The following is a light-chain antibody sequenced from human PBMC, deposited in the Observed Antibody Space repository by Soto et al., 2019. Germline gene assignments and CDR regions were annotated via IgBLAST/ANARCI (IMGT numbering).Light chain of an antibody. CDR2: GAS. Sequence: EIVLTQSPGTLSLSPGERATLSCRASQSVSSNYLVCYQQKPGQPPRLLIYGASSRATGIPDRLSGSGSGTGFTLAISRLEPEDLALYYCQQFGSSPPWTFGQGTKVEIK. CDR3: QQFGSSPPWT. J-gene: IGKJ1*01. V-gene: IGKV3-20*01. CDR1: QSVSSNY.